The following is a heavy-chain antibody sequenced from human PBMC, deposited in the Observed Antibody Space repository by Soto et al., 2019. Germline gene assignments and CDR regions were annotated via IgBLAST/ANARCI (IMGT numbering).Heavy chain of an antibody. CDR1: GFTFDDYG. D-gene: IGHD2-2*01. Sequence: GGSLRLSCAASGFTFDDYGMSWVRQAPGKGLEWVSGINWNGGSTGYADSVKGRFTISRDNAKNSLYLQMNSLRAEDTALYHCARGSYIVVVPAALYYMDVWGKGTTVTVSS. J-gene: IGHJ6*03. V-gene: IGHV3-20*01. CDR2: INWNGGST. CDR3: ARGSYIVVVPAALYYMDV.